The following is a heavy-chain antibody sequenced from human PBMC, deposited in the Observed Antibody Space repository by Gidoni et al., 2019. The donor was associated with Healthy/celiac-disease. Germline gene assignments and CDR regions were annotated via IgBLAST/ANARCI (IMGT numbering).Heavy chain of an antibody. CDR1: GYTFTGYY. CDR2: INPNSGGT. D-gene: IGHD5-18*01. J-gene: IGHJ2*01. Sequence: QVQLVQSGAEVKKPGASVKVSCKASGYTFTGYYMHWVRQAPGQGLEWMGRINPNSGGTNYAQKFQGRVTMTRDTSISTAYMELSRLRSDDTAVYYCSRSPQLWGSYWYFDLWGRGTLVTVSS. CDR3: SRSPQLWGSYWYFDL. V-gene: IGHV1-2*06.